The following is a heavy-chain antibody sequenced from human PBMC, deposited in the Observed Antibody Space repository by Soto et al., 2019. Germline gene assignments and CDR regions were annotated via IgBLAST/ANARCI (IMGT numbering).Heavy chain of an antibody. CDR2: INAGNGNT. CDR3: ARVEGTKGEAWELSLIGYLFDY. J-gene: IGHJ4*02. D-gene: IGHD3-16*02. Sequence: ASVKVSCKASGYTFTSYAMHWVRQAPGQRLEWMGWINAGNGNTKYSQKFQGRVTITRDTSARTAYMELSSLRSEDRAVYYWARVEGTKGEAWELSLIGYLFDYWGQGTLVTVSS. V-gene: IGHV1-3*01. CDR1: GYTFTSYA.